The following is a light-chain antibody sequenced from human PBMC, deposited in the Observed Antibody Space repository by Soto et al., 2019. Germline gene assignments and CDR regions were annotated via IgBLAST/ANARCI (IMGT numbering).Light chain of an antibody. V-gene: IGLV2-14*01. CDR2: EVS. CDR3: SSFTSSSTQV. Sequence: QSALTQPASVSGSPGQSITISCTGTSSDVGGYNYVSWYQQHPGKDPKLMIYEVSNRPSGVVNRFSGSKSGNTASLTISGRQAEDEADYYCSSFTSSSTQVFGTGTKLTVL. CDR1: SSDVGGYNY. J-gene: IGLJ1*01.